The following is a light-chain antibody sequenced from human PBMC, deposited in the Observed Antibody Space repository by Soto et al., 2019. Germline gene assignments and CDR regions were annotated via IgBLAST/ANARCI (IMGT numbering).Light chain of an antibody. CDR3: SSYTSSSTLV. CDR1: SSEVGGYNY. Sequence: QSVLNQPAPVSGSPGQSITISCTGNSSEVGGYNYVSWYQQHPGKAPNLMIYDVSNRPSGVSNRFSGSKSGNTASLTISGLQAEDEADYYCSSYTSSSTLVFGTGTKVTVL. CDR2: DVS. V-gene: IGLV2-14*01. J-gene: IGLJ1*01.